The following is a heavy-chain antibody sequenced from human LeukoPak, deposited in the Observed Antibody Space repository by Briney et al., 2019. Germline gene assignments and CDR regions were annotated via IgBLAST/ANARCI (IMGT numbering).Heavy chain of an antibody. CDR3: ARRGWLDSRLGKAAFDI. V-gene: IGHV4-39*07. CDR2: IYYSGST. Sequence: SETLSLTCTVSGGSISSSSYYWGWIRQPPGKGLEWIGSIYYSGSTNYNPSLKSRVTISVDTSKNQFSLKLSSVTAADTAVYYCARRGWLDSRLGKAAFDIWGQGTMVTVSS. D-gene: IGHD6-13*01. J-gene: IGHJ3*02. CDR1: GGSISSSSYY.